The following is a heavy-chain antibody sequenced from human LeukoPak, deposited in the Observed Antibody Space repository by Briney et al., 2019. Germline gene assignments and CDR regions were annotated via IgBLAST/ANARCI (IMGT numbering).Heavy chain of an antibody. V-gene: IGHV1-2*02. CDR2: INPNSGGT. CDR3: ARWLVGRSGSYYNSGAFDI. D-gene: IGHD3-10*01. CDR1: GGTFSSYA. Sequence: ASVKVSCKASGGTFSSYAISWVRQAPGQGLEWMGWINPNSGGTNYAQKFQGRVTMTRDTSISTAYMELSRLRSDDTAVYYCARWLVGRSGSYYNSGAFDIWGQGTMVTVSS. J-gene: IGHJ3*02.